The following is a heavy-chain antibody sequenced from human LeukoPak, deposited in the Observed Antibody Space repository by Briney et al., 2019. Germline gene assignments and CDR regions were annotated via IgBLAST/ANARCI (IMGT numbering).Heavy chain of an antibody. CDR2: ISGSGGST. Sequence: GGSLRLSCAASGFTFSDYNMRWIRQAPGKGLEWVSAISGSGGSTYYADSVKGRFTISRDNSKNTLYLQMNSLRAEDTAVYYCAKVALWFGESPYYYYYYMDVWGKGTTVTISS. J-gene: IGHJ6*03. D-gene: IGHD3-10*01. V-gene: IGHV3-23*01. CDR1: GFTFSDYN. CDR3: AKVALWFGESPYYYYYYMDV.